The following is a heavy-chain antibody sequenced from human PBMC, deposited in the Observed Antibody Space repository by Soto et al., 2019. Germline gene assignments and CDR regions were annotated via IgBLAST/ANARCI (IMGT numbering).Heavy chain of an antibody. J-gene: IGHJ4*02. Sequence: PSETLSLTCSVSGGSISGYYWSWIRQAPGKGPEWIGYVYDTGSTSYNPSLQSRVTISVDTSKKQFSLSLRLVTAADTAVYFCARSIAVPSSHIDHWGQGTRVTVSS. D-gene: IGHD6-6*01. V-gene: IGHV4-59*01. CDR1: GGSISGYY. CDR2: VYDTGST. CDR3: ARSIAVPSSHIDH.